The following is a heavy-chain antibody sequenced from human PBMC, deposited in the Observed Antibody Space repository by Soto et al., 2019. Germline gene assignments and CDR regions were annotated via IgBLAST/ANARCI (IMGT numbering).Heavy chain of an antibody. D-gene: IGHD1-1*01. CDR3: AHRRVERYFDY. Sequence: QITLKESGPTLVKPTQTLTLTRTFSGFSLSTSGVGVGWIRQPPGKALEWLALIYWDDDKRYSPSLKSRLTITKDTSKNQVVLTMTNMDPVDTATYCCAHRRVERYFDYWGQGTLVTVSS. V-gene: IGHV2-5*02. CDR2: IYWDDDK. J-gene: IGHJ4*02. CDR1: GFSLSTSGVG.